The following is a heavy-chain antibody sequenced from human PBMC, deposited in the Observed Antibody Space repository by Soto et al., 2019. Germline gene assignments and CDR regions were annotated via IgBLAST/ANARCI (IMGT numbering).Heavy chain of an antibody. Sequence: SETLSLTCTVSGGSISSYYWSWIRQPPGKGLEWIGYIYYSGSTNYNPSLKSRVTISVDTSKNQFSLKLSSVTAADTAVDYCARRFIRAAAPDYYYYYMDVWGKGTTVTVSS. CDR3: ARRFIRAAAPDYYYYYMDV. CDR1: GGSISSYY. J-gene: IGHJ6*03. V-gene: IGHV4-59*08. D-gene: IGHD6-13*01. CDR2: IYYSGST.